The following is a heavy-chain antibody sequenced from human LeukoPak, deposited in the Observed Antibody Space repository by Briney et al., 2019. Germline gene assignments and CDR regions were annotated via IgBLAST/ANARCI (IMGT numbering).Heavy chain of an antibody. CDR2: ISARGTTI. CDR1: GFTFSTYS. CDR3: ARDGNYYGMDV. V-gene: IGHV3-48*01. J-gene: IGHJ6*02. Sequence: GGSLRLSCAASGFTFSTYSMNWVRQAPGKGLEWLSYISARGTTIYYADSLKGRLTISRDNAKNALYLQMNSLRAEDTAVYYCARDGNYYGMDVWGQGTTVTVSS. D-gene: IGHD1-14*01.